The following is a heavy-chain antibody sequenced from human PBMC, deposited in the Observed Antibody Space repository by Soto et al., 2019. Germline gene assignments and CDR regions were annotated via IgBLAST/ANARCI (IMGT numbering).Heavy chain of an antibody. CDR1: GYTFTGYY. CDR3: ARDLGRGWGPSGYYYGMDV. D-gene: IGHD6-19*01. CDR2: INPNSGGT. V-gene: IGHV1-2*02. J-gene: IGHJ6*02. Sequence: ASVKVSCKXSGYTFTGYYMHWVRQAPGQGLEWMGWINPNSGGTNYAQKFQGRVTMTRDTSISTAYMELSRLRSDDTAVYYCARDLGRGWGPSGYYYGMDVWGQGTTVTVSS.